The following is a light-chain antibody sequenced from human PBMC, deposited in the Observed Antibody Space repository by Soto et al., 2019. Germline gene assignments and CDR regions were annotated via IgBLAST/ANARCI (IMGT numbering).Light chain of an antibody. CDR1: SSDVGGYKY. V-gene: IGLV2-11*01. J-gene: IGLJ1*01. CDR2: DVS. CDR3: CTNAGSTHYV. Sequence: QSALTQPGSVSGSPGQSVIISCTGTSSDVGGYKYVSWYQQHPGQAPKLVIYDVSERPSGVPDRFSGSKSGNTASLTVSGAEAEAEADYHCCTNAGSTHYVFGAGTKVTVL.